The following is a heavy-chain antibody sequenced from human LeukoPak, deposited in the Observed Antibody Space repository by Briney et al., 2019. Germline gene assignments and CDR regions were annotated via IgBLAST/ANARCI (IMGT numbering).Heavy chain of an antibody. J-gene: IGHJ3*02. Sequence: GASVKVSCKVSGYTLTELSMHWVRQAPGKGLEWMGGFDPEDGETIYAQKFQGRVTMTEDTSTDTAYMELRSLRSDDTAVYYCARDPPQGATGAFDIWGQGTMVTVSS. V-gene: IGHV1-24*01. D-gene: IGHD1-26*01. CDR3: ARDPPQGATGAFDI. CDR1: GYTLTELS. CDR2: FDPEDGET.